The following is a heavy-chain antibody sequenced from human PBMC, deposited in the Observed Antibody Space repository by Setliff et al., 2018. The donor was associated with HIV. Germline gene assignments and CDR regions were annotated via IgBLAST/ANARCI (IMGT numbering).Heavy chain of an antibody. CDR3: ARDQGHHFDSRGQVDFDL. Sequence: PSETLSLTCTVSDGSFSSDYWTWIRQTPGKGLEWIGYIYYYSGSTYYNPSLWGRVTISVDTSKNQFSLKLSSVTAADTAVYYCARDQGHHFDSRGQVDFDLWGRGTLVTVSS. CDR2: IYYYSGST. V-gene: IGHV4-59*12. D-gene: IGHD3-22*01. J-gene: IGHJ2*01. CDR1: DGSFSSDY.